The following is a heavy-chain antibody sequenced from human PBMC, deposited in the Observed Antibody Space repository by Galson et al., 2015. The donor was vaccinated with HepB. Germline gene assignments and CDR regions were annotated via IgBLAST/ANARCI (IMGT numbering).Heavy chain of an antibody. J-gene: IGHJ3*02. Sequence: SLRLSCAASGFTFSSYSMNWVRQAPGKGLEWVSSISSSSSYIYYADSVKGRFTISRDNAKNSLYLQMNSLRAEDTAVYYCARDGDWAVVVVAATRAFDIWGQGTMVTVSS. CDR1: GFTFSSYS. D-gene: IGHD2-15*01. V-gene: IGHV3-21*01. CDR3: ARDGDWAVVVVAATRAFDI. CDR2: ISSSSSYI.